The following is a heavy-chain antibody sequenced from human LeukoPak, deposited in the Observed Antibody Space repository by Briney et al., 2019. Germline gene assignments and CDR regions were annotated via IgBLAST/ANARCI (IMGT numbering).Heavy chain of an antibody. D-gene: IGHD2-2*01. CDR3: ARFRPAAIEDYYYYMDV. Sequence: GGSLRLSCAASGFTFSDYYMSWIRQAPGKGLEWVSYISSSGSTIYYADSVKGRFTISRDNAKNSLYLQMNSLRAEDTAVYYCARFRPAAIEDYYYYMDVWGKGTTVTISS. CDR2: ISSSGSTI. V-gene: IGHV3-11*01. CDR1: GFTFSDYY. J-gene: IGHJ6*03.